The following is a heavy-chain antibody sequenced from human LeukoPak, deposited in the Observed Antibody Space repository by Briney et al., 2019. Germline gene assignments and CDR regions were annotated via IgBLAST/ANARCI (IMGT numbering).Heavy chain of an antibody. CDR2: IYHGDSDT. J-gene: IGHJ4*02. Sequence: GDSLKISCKGSGYRFTSYWIGWLRQTPGKDLEWMGLIYHGDSDTRYRRSLQGQVTISADKSISTAYLQWSSLKASDTARYYGARQRDYYFDYWGQGTLVTVSS. CDR3: ARQRDYYFDY. CDR1: GYRFTSYW. V-gene: IGHV5-51*01.